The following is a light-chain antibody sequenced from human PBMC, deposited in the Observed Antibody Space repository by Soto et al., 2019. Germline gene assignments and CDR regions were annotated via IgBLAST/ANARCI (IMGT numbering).Light chain of an antibody. CDR1: QSISSW. Sequence: DIQMTQSPSTLSASVGDRVTITCRASQSISSWLAWYQQKPGKAPRLLIYKASNLESGVPSRFSGSGSGIEFTLTISSLQPDDSATYYCQQYNDNWTFGQGTKVEIK. CDR2: KAS. CDR3: QQYNDNWT. J-gene: IGKJ1*01. V-gene: IGKV1-5*03.